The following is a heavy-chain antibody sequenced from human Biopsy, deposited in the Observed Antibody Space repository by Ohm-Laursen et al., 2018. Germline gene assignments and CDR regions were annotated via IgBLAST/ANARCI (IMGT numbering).Heavy chain of an antibody. J-gene: IGHJ3*01. CDR1: GASFSGDY. CDR3: ARLYRLDDYWNDDPPDAFDV. Sequence: GTLSLICSVSGASFSGDYWSWIRQSPGRGLEWIGSISEGGSTYYNPSLRGRVTISVDAFKNQFSLKLSSVTAADTAVFFCARLYRLDDYWNDDPPDAFDVWAQGTMVTVSS. V-gene: IGHV4-59*01. CDR2: ISEGGST. D-gene: IGHD3-3*01.